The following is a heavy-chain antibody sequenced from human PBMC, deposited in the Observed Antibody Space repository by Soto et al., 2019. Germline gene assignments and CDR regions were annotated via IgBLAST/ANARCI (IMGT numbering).Heavy chain of an antibody. CDR2: INHSGST. D-gene: IGHD6-13*01. J-gene: IGHJ6*02. CDR3: AREPYSSSWYEGYYYYYYGMDV. Sequence: SETLSLTCAFYCGSFIGYYWSWIRQPPGKGLEWIGEINHSGSTNYNPSLKSRVTISVDTSKNQFSLKLSSVTAADTAVYYCAREPYSSSWYEGYYYYYYGMDVWGQGTTVTVSS. V-gene: IGHV4-34*01. CDR1: CGSFIGYY.